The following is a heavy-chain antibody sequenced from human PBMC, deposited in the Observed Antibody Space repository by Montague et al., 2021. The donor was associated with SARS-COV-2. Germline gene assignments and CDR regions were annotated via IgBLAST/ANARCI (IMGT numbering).Heavy chain of an antibody. CDR3: ARGTGYDYYFDC. J-gene: IGHJ4*02. V-gene: IGHV4-59*01. CDR1: GGSISDYH. D-gene: IGHD5-12*01. Sequence: ETLSLTVSVSGGSISDYHWNWIRQPPGKGLEWIGYIYYNTGNTNYNPSLQSRVTISLDTSKNQFSLNLRSVTAADTALYFCARGTGYDYYFDCWGLGTLVTVSS. CDR2: IYYNTGNT.